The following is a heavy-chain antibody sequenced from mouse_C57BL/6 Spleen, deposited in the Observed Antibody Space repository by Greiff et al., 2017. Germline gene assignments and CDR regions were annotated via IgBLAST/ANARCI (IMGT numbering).Heavy chain of an antibody. Sequence: EVKLVESGGGLVKPGGSLKLSCAASGFTFSDYGMHWVRQAPEKGLEWVAYISSGSSTIYYADTVKGRFTISRDNAKNTLFLQVTRLRSEDTAMYYCATGDYYGSSPSYWYFDVWGTGTTVTVSS. D-gene: IGHD1-1*01. CDR3: ATGDYYGSSPSYWYFDV. CDR1: GFTFSDYG. J-gene: IGHJ1*03. CDR2: ISSGSSTI. V-gene: IGHV5-17*01.